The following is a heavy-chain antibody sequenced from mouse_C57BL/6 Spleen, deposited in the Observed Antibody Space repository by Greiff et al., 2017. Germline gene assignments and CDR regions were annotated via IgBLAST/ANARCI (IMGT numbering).Heavy chain of an antibody. V-gene: IGHV1-53*01. Sequence: QVQLQQPGTELVKPGASVKLSCKASGYTFTSYWMHWVKQRPGQGLEWIGNINPSNGGTNYNEKFKSKATLPVDKSSSTAYMQLSILTSEDSAVYYSARTYYGSSFYYAMDYWGQGTSVTVSS. CDR3: ARTYYGSSFYYAMDY. J-gene: IGHJ4*01. D-gene: IGHD1-1*01. CDR1: GYTFTSYW. CDR2: INPSNGGT.